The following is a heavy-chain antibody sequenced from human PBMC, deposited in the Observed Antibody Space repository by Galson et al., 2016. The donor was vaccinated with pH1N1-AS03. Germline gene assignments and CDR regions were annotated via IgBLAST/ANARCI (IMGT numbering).Heavy chain of an antibody. CDR2: INPNSGDT. Sequence: SVKVSCKASGYTFNLYGTSWVRQAPGQGLEWMGWINPNSGDTNNAQKFKGRVTMTRDTSISTAYMELRGLGSDDSAFYYCARVEGIASTTGDWGQGSLITVSS. CDR3: ARVEGIASTTGD. CDR1: GYTFNLYG. J-gene: IGHJ4*02. V-gene: IGHV1-2*02. D-gene: IGHD6-13*01.